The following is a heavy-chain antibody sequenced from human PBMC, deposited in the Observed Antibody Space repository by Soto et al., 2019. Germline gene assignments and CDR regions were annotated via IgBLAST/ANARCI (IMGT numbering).Heavy chain of an antibody. CDR3: ARRVQLWFGYYYYGMDV. D-gene: IGHD5-18*01. CDR2: ISSSSYI. Sequence: PGGSLRLSCAASGFTFSSYSMNWVRQAPGKGLEWVSSISSSSYIYYADSVKGRFTISRDNAKNSLYLQMNSLRAEDTAVYYCARRVQLWFGYYYYGMDVWGQGTTVTVSS. CDR1: GFTFSSYS. V-gene: IGHV3-21*01. J-gene: IGHJ6*02.